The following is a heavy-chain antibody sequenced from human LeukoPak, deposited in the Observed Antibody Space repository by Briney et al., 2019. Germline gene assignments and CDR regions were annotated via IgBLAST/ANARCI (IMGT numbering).Heavy chain of an antibody. J-gene: IGHJ3*02. CDR1: GGSISSYY. Sequence: SETLSLTCTVSGGSISSYYWSRIRQPAGKGLEWIGRIYTSGSTNYNPSLKSRVTMSVDTSKNQFSLKLSSVTAADTAVYYCARVGCSGINDAFDIWGQGTMVTVSS. V-gene: IGHV4-4*07. CDR3: ARVGCSGINDAFDI. D-gene: IGHD3-10*02. CDR2: IYTSGST.